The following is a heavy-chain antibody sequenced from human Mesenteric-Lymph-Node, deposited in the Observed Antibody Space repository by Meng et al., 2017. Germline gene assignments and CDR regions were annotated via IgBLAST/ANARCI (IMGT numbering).Heavy chain of an antibody. CDR2: MNPNSGNT. V-gene: IGHV1-8*02. J-gene: IGHJ2*01. D-gene: IGHD4-23*01. Sequence: ASVKVSCKASGYTFTSYGISWVRQATGQGLEWMGWMNPNSGNTGYAQKFQGRVTMTRNTSISTAYMELSSLRSEDTAVYYCARDYGGNLYWYFDLWGRGTLVTVSS. CDR1: GYTFTSYG. CDR3: ARDYGGNLYWYFDL.